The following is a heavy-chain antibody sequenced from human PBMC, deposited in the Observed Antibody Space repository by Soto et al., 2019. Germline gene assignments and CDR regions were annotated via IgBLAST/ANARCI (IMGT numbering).Heavy chain of an antibody. D-gene: IGHD2-15*01. V-gene: IGHV4-39*01. Sequence: QLQLQESGPGLAKPSETLSLTCSVSGGSINSGAYYWGWIRQPPGKGLEWIGSIYHSGTTNYNPSLKSRVTVSLGTSKNKFPLKLTSLTAADTAVYSCASLPRGGGYHSYQYCGVDVWGQGTTVIVSS. J-gene: IGHJ6*02. CDR2: IYHSGTT. CDR1: GGSINSGAYY. CDR3: ASLPRGGGYHSYQYCGVDV.